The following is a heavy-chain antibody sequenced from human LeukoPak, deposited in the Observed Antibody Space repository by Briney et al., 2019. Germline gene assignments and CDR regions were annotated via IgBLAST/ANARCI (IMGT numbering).Heavy chain of an antibody. CDR2: INPNSGGT. D-gene: IGHD2-15*01. Sequence: ASVKVSCKASVYTFTGYYMHWVRQAPGQGLEWMGWINPNSGGTNYAQKFQGRVTMTRDTSISTAYMELSRLRSDDTAVYYCARDRPRTPYCSGGSCDAFDIWGQGTMVTVSS. V-gene: IGHV1-2*02. J-gene: IGHJ3*02. CDR1: VYTFTGYY. CDR3: ARDRPRTPYCSGGSCDAFDI.